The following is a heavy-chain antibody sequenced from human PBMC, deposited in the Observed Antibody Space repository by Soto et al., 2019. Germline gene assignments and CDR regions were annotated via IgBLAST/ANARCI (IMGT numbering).Heavy chain of an antibody. Sequence: GASGKVSWKASGFTFTNSAVQWVRQVRGQRLEWIGWIVVGSGNTNYAQKFQERVTITRDMSTSTAYMELSSLRSEDTAVYYCAAKYYAFWSGYYALPEHDYWG. CDR1: GFTFTNSA. J-gene: IGHJ4*01. CDR2: IVVGSGNT. D-gene: IGHD3-3*01. V-gene: IGHV1-58*01. CDR3: AAKYYAFWSGYYALPEHDY.